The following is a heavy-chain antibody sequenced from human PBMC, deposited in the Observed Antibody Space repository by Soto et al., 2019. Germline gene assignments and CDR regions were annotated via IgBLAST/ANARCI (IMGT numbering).Heavy chain of an antibody. D-gene: IGHD3-10*01. CDR1: GYTFTSSY. CDR3: DRSLMEGDS. Sequence: QVQLIQSGAEVKKPGASVKVSCKASGYTFTSSYIHWVRQAPGQGLEWMAIINPNGGSTNYAQKFQGRVTMTRDTSTSTVYMELSSLTSEDTAVYYCDRSLMEGDSWGQGTLVTVSS. CDR2: INPNGGST. V-gene: IGHV1-46*03. J-gene: IGHJ4*02.